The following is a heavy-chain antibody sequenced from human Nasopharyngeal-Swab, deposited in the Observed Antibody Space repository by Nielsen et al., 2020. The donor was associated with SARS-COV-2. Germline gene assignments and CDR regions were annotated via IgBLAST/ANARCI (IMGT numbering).Heavy chain of an antibody. Sequence: VRQAPGKGLEWVAVIWYDGSNKYYADSVKGRFTISRDNSKNTLYLQMNSLRAEDTAVYYCARGKDPGYFDYWGQGTLVTVSP. CDR3: ARGKDPGYFDY. J-gene: IGHJ4*02. V-gene: IGHV3-33*01. CDR2: IWYDGSNK.